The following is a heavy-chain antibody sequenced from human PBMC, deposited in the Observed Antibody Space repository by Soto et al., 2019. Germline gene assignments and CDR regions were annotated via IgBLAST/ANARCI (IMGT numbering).Heavy chain of an antibody. V-gene: IGHV4-34*01. CDR1: GGSFTGYY. D-gene: IGHD2-15*01. CDR3: ARGQEGVVATH. Sequence: QVQLQQWGAGLLKPSETLSLTCAVNGGSFTGYYWSWVRQPPGKGLEWIGEIKDGGSTNCSPSLRSRVTISADTSKRQLSLKVTSVTAADTAVYYCARGQEGVVATHWDQGSLVTVSS. J-gene: IGHJ4*02. CDR2: IKDGGST.